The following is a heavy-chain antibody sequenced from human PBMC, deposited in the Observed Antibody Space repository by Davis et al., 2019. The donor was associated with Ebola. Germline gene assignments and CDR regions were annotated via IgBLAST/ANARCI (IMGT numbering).Heavy chain of an antibody. CDR1: GGSISSYY. Sequence: SETLSLTCTVSGGSISSYYWSWIRQPPGKGLEWIGYIYYSGSTNYNPSLKSRVTISVDTSKNQFSLKLSSVTAADTAMYYCARTTKTSVSGSGLGYTYFDVWGQGSLVTVSS. V-gene: IGHV4-59*12. D-gene: IGHD5-18*01. CDR3: ARTTKTSVSGSGLGYTYFDV. J-gene: IGHJ4*02. CDR2: IYYSGST.